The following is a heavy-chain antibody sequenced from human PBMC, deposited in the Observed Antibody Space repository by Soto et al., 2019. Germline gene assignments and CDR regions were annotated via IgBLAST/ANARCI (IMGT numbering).Heavy chain of an antibody. Sequence: QVQLQESGPGLVKPSETLSLTCTVSGGSISSYYWSWIRQPPGNGLEWIGYIYYSGSTKYNPSLKSRVTISLDTSWNQFSLNFCSVTAADTAVYYCARRYGSGFDYWGQGTPVTVSS. J-gene: IGHJ4*02. CDR1: GGSISSYY. CDR2: IYYSGST. CDR3: ARRYGSGFDY. D-gene: IGHD3-10*01. V-gene: IGHV4-59*08.